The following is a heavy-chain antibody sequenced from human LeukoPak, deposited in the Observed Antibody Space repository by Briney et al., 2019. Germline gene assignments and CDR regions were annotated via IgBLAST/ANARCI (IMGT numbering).Heavy chain of an antibody. CDR2: IYYSGGT. Sequence: SQTLSLTCTVSGGSIRSGGYYWSWIRQHPGKVLEWIGYIYYSGGTYYNPSLKSRVTISVDTSKNQFSLKLSSVTAADTAVYYCARAVTTLDYWGQGTLVTVSS. J-gene: IGHJ4*02. D-gene: IGHD4-17*01. CDR1: GGSIRSGGYY. V-gene: IGHV4-31*03. CDR3: ARAVTTLDY.